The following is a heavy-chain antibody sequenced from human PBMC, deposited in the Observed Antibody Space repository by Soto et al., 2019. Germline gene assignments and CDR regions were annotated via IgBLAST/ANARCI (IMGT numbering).Heavy chain of an antibody. V-gene: IGHV4-30-4*01. J-gene: IGHJ6*02. D-gene: IGHD3-10*01. Sequence: SETLSLTCTVSGDSISSGDYYWIWIRQPPGKGLEWIGCFYYSGSSYYNPSLKSRVAISVGTSKNQFSLKLNSVTAADTAVYYCARASGGFNDYGMDVWGQGTTVTVSS. CDR3: ARASGGFNDYGMDV. CDR2: FYYSGSS. CDR1: GDSISSGDYY.